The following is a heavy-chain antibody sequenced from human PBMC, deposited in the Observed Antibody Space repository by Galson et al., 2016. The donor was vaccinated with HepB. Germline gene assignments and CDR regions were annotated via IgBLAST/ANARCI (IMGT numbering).Heavy chain of an antibody. CDR1: GFSSSAYW. D-gene: IGHD1-7*01. CDR3: VRDGMGTTPYDV. J-gene: IGHJ4*02. V-gene: IGHV3-74*01. Sequence: SLRLSCAASGFSSSAYWMNWVRQAPGKGLVWVSHINPDGTKTAYVDSVKGRFTFSRDNAKNKLSLQMNNLRVEDTAVYYCVRDGMGTTPYDVWGQGTVVTVAS. CDR2: INPDGTKT.